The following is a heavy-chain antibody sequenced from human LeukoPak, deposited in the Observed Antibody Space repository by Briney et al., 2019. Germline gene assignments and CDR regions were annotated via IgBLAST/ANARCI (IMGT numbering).Heavy chain of an antibody. J-gene: IGHJ4*02. D-gene: IGHD3-3*01. CDR2: IYYSGST. CDR3: ARHSAYCDFWSGYSTFDY. Sequence: SETLSLTCTVSGGSISSSSYYWGWVRQPPGKGLEWIGSIYYSGSTYYNPSLKSRVTISVDTSKNQFSLKLSSVTAADTAVYYCARHSAYCDFWSGYSTFDYWGQGTLVTVSS. V-gene: IGHV4-39*01. CDR1: GGSISSSSYY.